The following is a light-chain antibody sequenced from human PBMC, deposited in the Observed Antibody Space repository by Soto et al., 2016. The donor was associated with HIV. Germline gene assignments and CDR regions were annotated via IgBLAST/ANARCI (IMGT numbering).Light chain of an antibody. Sequence: IQMTQSPSSLSASVGDRVTITCRASQSISSYLNWYQQKPGKAPKLLIYAASSLGGEVPSRFSGSGSGTDFTLTISSLQPEDSASYFCLQDYNYPYTFGQGTKLEIK. CDR1: QSISSY. CDR3: LQDYNYPYT. J-gene: IGKJ2*01. V-gene: IGKV1-6*01. CDR2: AAS.